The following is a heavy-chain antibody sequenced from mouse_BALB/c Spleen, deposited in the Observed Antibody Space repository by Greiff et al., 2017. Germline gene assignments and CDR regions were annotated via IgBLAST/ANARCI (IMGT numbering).Heavy chain of an antibody. Sequence: EVQGVESGGGLVKPGGSLKLSCAASGFTFSSYAMSWVRQSPEKRLEWVAEISSGGSYTYYPDTVTGRFTISRDNAKNTLYLEMSSLRSEDTAMYYCARSGSSPAWFAYGGKGTLVTVSA. D-gene: IGHD1-1*01. J-gene: IGHJ3*01. CDR3: ARSGSSPAWFAY. CDR2: ISSGGSYT. V-gene: IGHV5-9-4*01. CDR1: GFTFSSYA.